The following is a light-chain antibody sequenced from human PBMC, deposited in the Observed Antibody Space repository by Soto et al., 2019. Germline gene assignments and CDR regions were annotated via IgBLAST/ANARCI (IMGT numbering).Light chain of an antibody. Sequence: DIQMTQSPSSLSASVGDRVTITCRASHSISSCLNWYQQKPGKAPKLLIYGASNLQSGVPSRFSGSESGTGFILTISSLQPEDFATYYCLQIYAAPVTFGQGTKMEIK. J-gene: IGKJ1*01. V-gene: IGKV1-39*01. CDR1: HSISSC. CDR3: LQIYAAPVT. CDR2: GAS.